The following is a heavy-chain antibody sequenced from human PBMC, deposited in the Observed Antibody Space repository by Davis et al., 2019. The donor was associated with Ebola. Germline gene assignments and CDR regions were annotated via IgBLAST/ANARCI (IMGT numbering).Heavy chain of an antibody. D-gene: IGHD6-13*01. CDR1: GGSISSSGYS. Sequence: SETLSLTCAVSGGSISSSGYSWSWIRQPPGKGLEWIGYIYYSGSTYYNPSLKSRVTISVDTSKNQFSLKLSSVTAADTAVYYCARQTCLAAAGKQVDYWGQGTLVTVSS. CDR3: ARQTCLAAAGKQVDY. CDR2: IYYSGST. J-gene: IGHJ4*02. V-gene: IGHV4-30-2*03.